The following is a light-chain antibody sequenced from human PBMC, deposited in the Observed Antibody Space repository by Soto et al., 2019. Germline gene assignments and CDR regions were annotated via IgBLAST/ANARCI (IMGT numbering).Light chain of an antibody. Sequence: DIQMTQSPSTLSGSVGDRVTITCRAIQTISSWLAWYQQKPGKAPKLLIYKASTVKSGAPSRFSGSGSGTEFTLTISSLQPDDVAPYFCQHYNSYSEAFGQGTKVELK. CDR2: KAS. CDR3: QHYNSYSEA. CDR1: QTISSW. J-gene: IGKJ1*01. V-gene: IGKV1-5*03.